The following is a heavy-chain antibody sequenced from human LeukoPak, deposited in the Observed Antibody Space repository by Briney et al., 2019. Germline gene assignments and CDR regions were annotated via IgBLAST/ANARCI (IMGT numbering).Heavy chain of an antibody. CDR2: ICASGFST. V-gene: IGHV3-23*01. J-gene: IGHJ6*03. CDR1: GFTFSSHV. D-gene: IGHD4-17*01. CDR3: AKVDPATVTPGVFYYSGYLGF. Sequence: GGSLRLSCTASGFTFSSHVMSWVRQVPGKGLEWVSPICASGFSTFSADSVKSRFTISRDNSKTSVSLPMNSLRAEDTAMYYCAKVDPATVTPGVFYYSGYLGFWGKGPTVTVSS.